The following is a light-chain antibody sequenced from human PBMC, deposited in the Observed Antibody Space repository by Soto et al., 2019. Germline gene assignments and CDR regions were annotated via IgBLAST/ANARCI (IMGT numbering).Light chain of an antibody. J-gene: IGKJ5*01. CDR2: GAS. Sequence: EIVLTQSTGTLSLSPGERATLSCRAAQSVGTRLAWYQHKTGQAPRLLISGASSRATGILDRFTGSGSETSFTLTISRLEPEDFALYYCQHYQSGHPIAFGQGTRLEIK. CDR1: QSVGTR. CDR3: QHYQSGHPIA. V-gene: IGKV3-20*01.